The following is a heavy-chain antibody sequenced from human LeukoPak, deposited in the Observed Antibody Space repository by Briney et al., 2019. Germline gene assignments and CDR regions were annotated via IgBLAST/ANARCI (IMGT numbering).Heavy chain of an antibody. D-gene: IGHD2-8*01. CDR3: ARGPYCTNGVCYTGFFDY. CDR1: GCTFTSYW. J-gene: IGHJ4*02. Sequence: GGSLQISGQGSGCTFTSYWIGWLGRLPGKGLEGMGIIYPGDSDTRYSPSSKGQVTISADKSISTAYLQWSSLKASDTAMYYCARGPYCTNGVCYTGFFDYWGQGTLVTVSS. CDR2: IYPGDSDT. V-gene: IGHV5-51*01.